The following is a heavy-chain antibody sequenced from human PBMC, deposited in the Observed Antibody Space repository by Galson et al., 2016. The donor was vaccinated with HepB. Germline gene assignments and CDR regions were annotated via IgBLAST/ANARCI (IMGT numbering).Heavy chain of an antibody. CDR1: GFTFSSYW. CDR2: IKRDGSEE. V-gene: IGHV3-7*05. J-gene: IGHJ4*02. D-gene: IGHD3-10*01. CDR3: ARRRGSGSHDY. Sequence: SLRLSCAASGFTFSSYWMSWVRQAPGKRLECVANIKRDGSEEYYVDSVKGRFTISRDNAKNSLYLQMNSLRAEDTAVYYCARRRGSGSHDYWGQGTLVTVSS.